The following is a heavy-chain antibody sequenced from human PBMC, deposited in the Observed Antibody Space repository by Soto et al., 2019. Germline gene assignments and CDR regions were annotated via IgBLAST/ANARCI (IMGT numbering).Heavy chain of an antibody. CDR1: GGTFSSYA. Sequence: SVKVSCKASGGTFSSYAISWVRQAPGQGLGWMGGIIPIFGTANYAQKFQGRVTITADESTSTAYMELSSLRSEDTAVYYCARDPGYGSGDFDYWGQGTLVTVSS. V-gene: IGHV1-69*13. D-gene: IGHD3-10*01. CDR2: IIPIFGTA. CDR3: ARDPGYGSGDFDY. J-gene: IGHJ4*02.